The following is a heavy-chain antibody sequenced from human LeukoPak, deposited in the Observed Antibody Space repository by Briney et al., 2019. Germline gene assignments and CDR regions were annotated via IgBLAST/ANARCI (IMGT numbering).Heavy chain of an antibody. CDR1: GFTFSSYS. D-gene: IGHD2-2*01. CDR3: ARDAVGGCSSTSCYPT. Sequence: GGSLRLSCAASGFTFSSYSMNWVRQAPGKGLEWVSSISSSSSYIYYADSVKGRFTISRDNAKNSLYLQMNSLRAEDTAVYYCARDAVGGCSSTSCYPTWGQGTPVTVSS. V-gene: IGHV3-21*01. CDR2: ISSSSSYI. J-gene: IGHJ5*02.